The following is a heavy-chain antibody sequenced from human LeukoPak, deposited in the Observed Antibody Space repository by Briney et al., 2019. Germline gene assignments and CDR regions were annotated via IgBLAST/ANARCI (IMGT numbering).Heavy chain of an antibody. CDR1: GFTVSSNY. CDR3: AKRKPFSRTTGANAFDI. CDR2: IYSGGST. J-gene: IGHJ3*02. V-gene: IGHV3-53*01. Sequence: GGSLRLSCAASGFTVSSNYMSWVRQAPGKGLEWVSVIYSGGSTYYADSVKGRFTISRDNSENTLYLQMNSLRAEDTAVYYCAKRKPFSRTTGANAFDIWGQGTMVTVSS. D-gene: IGHD4-17*01.